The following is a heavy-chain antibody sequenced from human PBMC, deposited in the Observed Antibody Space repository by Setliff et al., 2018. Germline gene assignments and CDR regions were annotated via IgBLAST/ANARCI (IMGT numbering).Heavy chain of an antibody. J-gene: IGHJ3*02. Sequence: SETLSLTCSVSGDSMSGYYWSWIRQSPRKGLEWIGNIYYGGSANYNPSLKSRVTISVDMSKNQFSLRLTSVTAADTAVYYCARGWVLGAFDIWGQGTMVTVSS. V-gene: IGHV4-59*12. CDR2: IYYGGSA. D-gene: IGHD2-8*01. CDR1: GDSMSGYY. CDR3: ARGWVLGAFDI.